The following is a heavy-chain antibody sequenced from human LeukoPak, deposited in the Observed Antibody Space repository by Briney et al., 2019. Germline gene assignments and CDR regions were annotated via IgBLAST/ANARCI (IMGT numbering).Heavy chain of an antibody. D-gene: IGHD3-22*01. J-gene: IGHJ4*02. V-gene: IGHV3-7*03. CDR1: GFTFSSYG. CDR3: ATDYYDSSGYYTGTY. CDR2: IKKEGSEK. Sequence: PGRSLRLSCAASGFTFSSYGMHWVRQAPGKGLEWVANIKKEGSEKYYVDSVKGRFTISRDNAKNSLYLQMNSLRADDTAVYYCATDYYDSSGYYTGTYWGQGTLVTVSS.